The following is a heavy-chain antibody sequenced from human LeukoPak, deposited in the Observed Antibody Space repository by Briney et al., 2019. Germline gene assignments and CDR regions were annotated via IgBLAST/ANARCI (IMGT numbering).Heavy chain of an antibody. CDR1: GYTFTSYA. Sequence: ASAKVSCKASGYTFTSYAMHWVRQAPGQRLEWMGWINAGNGNTKYSQKFQGRVTITRDTSASTAYMELSSLRSEDTAVYYCARVGGGYSYGYDAFDIWGQGTMVTVSS. CDR3: ARVGGGYSYGYDAFDI. D-gene: IGHD5-18*01. CDR2: INAGNGNT. J-gene: IGHJ3*02. V-gene: IGHV1-3*01.